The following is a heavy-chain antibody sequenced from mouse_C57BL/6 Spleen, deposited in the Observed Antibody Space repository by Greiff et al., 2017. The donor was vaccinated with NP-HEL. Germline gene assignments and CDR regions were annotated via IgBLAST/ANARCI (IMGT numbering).Heavy chain of an antibody. CDR1: GYSFTSYY. J-gene: IGHJ3*01. Sequence: VQGVESGPELVKPGASVKISCKASGYSFTSYYIHWVKQRPGQGLEWIGWIYPGSGNTKYNEKFKGKATLTADTSSSTAYMQLSSLTSEDSAVYYCARNYGSSSWFAYWGQGTLVTVSA. CDR3: ARNYGSSSWFAY. D-gene: IGHD1-1*01. V-gene: IGHV1-66*01. CDR2: IYPGSGNT.